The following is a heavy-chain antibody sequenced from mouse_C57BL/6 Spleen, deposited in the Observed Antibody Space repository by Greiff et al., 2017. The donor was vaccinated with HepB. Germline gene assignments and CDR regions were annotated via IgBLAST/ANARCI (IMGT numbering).Heavy chain of an antibody. Sequence: QVQLQQSGTELVKPGASVKLSCKASGYTFTSYWMHWVKQRPGQGLEWIGNINPSNGGTNYNEKFKSKATLTVDKSSSTAYMQLSSLTSEDSAVYYCASYGNYGAWFAYWGQGTLVTVSA. J-gene: IGHJ3*01. D-gene: IGHD2-1*01. CDR2: INPSNGGT. V-gene: IGHV1-53*01. CDR1: GYTFTSYW. CDR3: ASYGNYGAWFAY.